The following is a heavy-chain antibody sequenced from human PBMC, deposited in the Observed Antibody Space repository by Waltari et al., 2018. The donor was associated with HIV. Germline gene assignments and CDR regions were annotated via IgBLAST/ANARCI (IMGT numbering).Heavy chain of an antibody. CDR1: GLTFSSSG. V-gene: IGHV3-30*18. CDR3: AKGAAAAGTRDFDY. D-gene: IGHD6-13*01. CDR2: ISYDGSNK. Sequence: QVQLVESGGGVVQPGRSLRLSCSASGLTFSSSGMHWVRPAPGKGLEWVAVISYDGSNKYYADSVKGRFTISRDNSKNTLYLQMNSLRAEDTAVYYCAKGAAAAGTRDFDYWGQGTLVTVSS. J-gene: IGHJ4*02.